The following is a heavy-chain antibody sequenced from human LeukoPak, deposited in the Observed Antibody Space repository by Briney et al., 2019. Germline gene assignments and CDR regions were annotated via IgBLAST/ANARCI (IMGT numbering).Heavy chain of an antibody. CDR1: GFTFSSYA. CDR3: AKDSSSGWYYDY. CDR2: ISGSGGST. J-gene: IGHJ4*02. D-gene: IGHD6-19*01. Sequence: PGGSLRLSCAAPGFTFSSYAMSWVRQAPGKGLEWVSAISGSGGSTYYADSVKGRFTISRDNSKNTLYLQMNSLRAEDTAVYYCAKDSSSGWYYDYWGQGTLVTVSS. V-gene: IGHV3-23*01.